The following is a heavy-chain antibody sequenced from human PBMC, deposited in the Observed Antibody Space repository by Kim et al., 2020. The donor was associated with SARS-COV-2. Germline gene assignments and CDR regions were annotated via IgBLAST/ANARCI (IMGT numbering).Heavy chain of an antibody. CDR1: GFTFSSYS. D-gene: IGHD6-13*01. J-gene: IGHJ4*02. V-gene: IGHV3-21*01. CDR2: ISSSSSYI. CDR3: ASSSGNSSRTFDY. Sequence: GGSLRLSCAASGFTFSSYSMNWVCQAPGKGLEWVSSISSSSSYIYYADSVKGRFTISRDNAKNSLYLQMNSLRAEDTAVYYCASSSGNSSRTFDYWGQGTLVTVSS.